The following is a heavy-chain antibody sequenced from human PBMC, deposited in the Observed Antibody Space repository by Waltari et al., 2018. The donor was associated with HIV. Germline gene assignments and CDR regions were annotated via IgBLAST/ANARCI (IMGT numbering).Heavy chain of an antibody. CDR1: GFTLRNFC. CDR2: ISHHGRSD. D-gene: IGHD3-3*01. CDR3: AKDRSDFWTGFLDH. Sequence: QGQLVQSGGGMVQPGRSLGISCAASGFTLRNFCLHWVRQAPGKGLEWVAVISHHGRSDHYADSVKGRFTISRDNSKDTLFLEMDNVRPEDTSLYFCAKDRSDFWTGFLDHWGQGALVTVTS. V-gene: IGHV3-30*18. J-gene: IGHJ4*02.